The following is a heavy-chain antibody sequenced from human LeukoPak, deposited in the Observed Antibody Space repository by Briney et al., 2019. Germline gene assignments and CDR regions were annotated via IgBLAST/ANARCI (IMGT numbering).Heavy chain of an antibody. V-gene: IGHV4-39*01. CDR2: IYYSGTT. Sequence: SSETLSLTCTVSGGSISSSTYSWGWIRQPPGKGLEWIGSIYYSGTTYYMSSLKSRVNISADTSKSQFSLKLSSVTAADTAVYYCARHAYSFGQRTDYWGQGTLVTVSS. D-gene: IGHD5-18*01. CDR1: GGSISSSTYS. CDR3: ARHAYSFGQRTDY. J-gene: IGHJ4*02.